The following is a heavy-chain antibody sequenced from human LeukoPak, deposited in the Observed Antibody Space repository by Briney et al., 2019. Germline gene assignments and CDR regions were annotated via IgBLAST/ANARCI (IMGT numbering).Heavy chain of an antibody. V-gene: IGHV3-7*01. J-gene: IGHJ4*02. CDR2: IKQDGTEI. CDR1: GFTFSSHW. CDR3: ARDKVVGATFFDY. D-gene: IGHD1-26*01. Sequence: EGSLRLSCAASGFTFSSHWMSWVRQAPGKGPEWVANIKQDGTEIYYMDSVKGRFTISRDNAKNSLYLQMNSLRDEDTAVYYCARDKVVGATFFDYWGQGTLVTVSS.